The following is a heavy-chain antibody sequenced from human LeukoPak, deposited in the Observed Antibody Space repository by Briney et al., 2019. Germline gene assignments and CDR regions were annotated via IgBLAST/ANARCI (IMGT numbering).Heavy chain of an antibody. Sequence: PGGSQRLSCTASGFTFSSYDMNWVRQAPGKGLEWVAFIRYDGSNQYYGDSVKGRLTISRDNSKNTLYLQMNRLRVEDTAVYYCAKRFESSGYGIDYWGQGTLVTVSS. CDR2: IRYDGSNQ. D-gene: IGHD3-22*01. J-gene: IGHJ4*02. CDR3: AKRFESSGYGIDY. V-gene: IGHV3-30*02. CDR1: GFTFSSYD.